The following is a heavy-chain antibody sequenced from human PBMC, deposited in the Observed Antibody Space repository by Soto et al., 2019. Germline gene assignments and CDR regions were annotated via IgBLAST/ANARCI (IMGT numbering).Heavy chain of an antibody. V-gene: IGHV1-69*13. CDR3: ARGPDRSGFYLFDY. Sequence: SVKVSCKASGGSFSNHAVSWVRQAPGQGPEWMGGIIPISGTTNYAQKFQDRVTTTADESMTTAYMELNSLRSEDSAVYYCARGPDRSGFYLFDYWGQGTLVTVSS. D-gene: IGHD3-22*01. J-gene: IGHJ4*02. CDR2: IIPISGTT. CDR1: GGSFSNHA.